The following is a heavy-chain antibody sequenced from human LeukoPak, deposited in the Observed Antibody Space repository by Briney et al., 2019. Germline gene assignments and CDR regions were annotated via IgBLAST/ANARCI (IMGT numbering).Heavy chain of an antibody. J-gene: IGHJ4*02. Sequence: GGSLRLSCAASGFTLSAAWMSWVRQAPGKWLEWVGRIKSKSNGGTTDFAAPVRDRFTISRDDSKSTLSLQMNSLRTEETAVYYCVADLTGTNSPYSDYWGQGTLVTASS. CDR1: GFTLSAAW. D-gene: IGHD4/OR15-4a*01. CDR3: VADLTGTNSPYSDY. CDR2: IKSKSNGGTT. V-gene: IGHV3-15*01.